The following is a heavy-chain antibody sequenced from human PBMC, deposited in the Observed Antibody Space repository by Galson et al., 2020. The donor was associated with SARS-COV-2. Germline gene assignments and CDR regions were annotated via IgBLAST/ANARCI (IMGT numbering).Heavy chain of an antibody. V-gene: IGHV4-59*11. CDR3: ARGGSYVRNWFDP. J-gene: IGHJ5*02. D-gene: IGHD1-26*01. Sequence: ASETLSLTCTVSGGSISRHYWSWIRQSPGKKLEWIGYIFHSGTTRYNPSLKSRVTMSVDTSKNQFSLKLISVSAADTAVYYCARGGSYVRNWFDPWGQGTLVTVSS. CDR2: IFHSGTT. CDR1: GGSISRHY.